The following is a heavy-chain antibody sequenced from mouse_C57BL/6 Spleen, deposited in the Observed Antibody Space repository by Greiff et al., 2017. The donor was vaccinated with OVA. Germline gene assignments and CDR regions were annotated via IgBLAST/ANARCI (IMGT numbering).Heavy chain of an antibody. D-gene: IGHD2-2*01. V-gene: IGHV1-55*01. Sequence: QVQLQQPGAELVKPGASVKMSCKASGYTFTSYWITWVKQRPGQGLEWIGDIYPGSGSTNYNEKFKSKATLTVDTSSSTAYMQLSSLTSEDSAVYYCARYGMGVTTVGYYAMDYWGQGTSVTVSS. CDR1: GYTFTSYW. J-gene: IGHJ4*01. CDR2: IYPGSGST. CDR3: ARYGMGVTTVGYYAMDY.